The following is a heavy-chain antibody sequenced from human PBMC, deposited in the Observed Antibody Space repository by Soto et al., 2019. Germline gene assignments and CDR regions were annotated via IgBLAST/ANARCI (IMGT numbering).Heavy chain of an antibody. V-gene: IGHV3-23*01. CDR3: AKAGYGDYDSWFDP. Sequence: GGSLRLSCAASGFTFSSYAMSWVRQAPGKGLEWVSAISGSGGSTYYADSVKGRFTISRDNSKNTLDLQMNSLRAEDTAVYYCAKAGYGDYDSWFDPWGQGTLVTVSS. CDR1: GFTFSSYA. D-gene: IGHD4-17*01. CDR2: ISGSGGST. J-gene: IGHJ5*02.